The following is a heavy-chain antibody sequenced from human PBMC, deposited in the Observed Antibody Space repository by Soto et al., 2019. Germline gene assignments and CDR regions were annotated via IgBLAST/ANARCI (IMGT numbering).Heavy chain of an antibody. V-gene: IGHV3-15*07. D-gene: IGHD2-2*01. Sequence: EVQLVESGGGLVKPGGSLRLSCAASGFIFSNAWINWVRQAPGKGLEWVGRIKSKADGGTTDFAAPVKGRFAISRDDSKNMMYMEMSSLRTEDTAVYYCTTDSYINMPIVRCDYWGHGTLVTVSS. CDR1: GFIFSNAW. CDR3: TTDSYINMPIVRCDY. J-gene: IGHJ4*01. CDR2: IKSKADGGTT.